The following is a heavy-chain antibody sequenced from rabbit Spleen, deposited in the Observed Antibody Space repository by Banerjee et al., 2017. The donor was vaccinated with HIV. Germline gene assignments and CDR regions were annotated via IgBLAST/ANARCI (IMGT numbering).Heavy chain of an antibody. J-gene: IGHJ4*01. V-gene: IGHV1S45*01. CDR1: GFSFSSSHW. CDR2: IFGGSSGNT. CDR3: ARAGEGGDGYLNL. D-gene: IGHD5-1*01. Sequence: QEQVEESGGDLVQPEGSLTLTCTVSGFSFSSSHWISWVRQAPGKGLEWIACIFGGSSGNTYSAIWAKGRFTISKTSSTTVTLQMTSLTVADTATYFCARAGEGGDGYLNLWGPGTLVTVS.